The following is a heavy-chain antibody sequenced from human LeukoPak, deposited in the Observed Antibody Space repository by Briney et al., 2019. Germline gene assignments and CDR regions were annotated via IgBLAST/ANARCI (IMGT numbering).Heavy chain of an antibody. D-gene: IGHD6-19*01. CDR2: IYPGDSDT. CDR1: GYSFTGFW. Sequence: GESLKISCKGSGYSFTGFWIGWVRQMPGKGLEWMGIIYPGDSDTRYSPSFQGQVTFSADKSINTAYLQWSSLKASDTAMYYCARQPGYSSGWYRDFWGQGTLVTVSS. J-gene: IGHJ4*02. CDR3: ARQPGYSSGWYRDF. V-gene: IGHV5-51*01.